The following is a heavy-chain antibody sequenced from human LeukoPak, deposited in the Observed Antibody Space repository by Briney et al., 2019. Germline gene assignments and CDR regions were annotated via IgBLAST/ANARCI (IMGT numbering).Heavy chain of an antibody. CDR1: AGSIRGSNYF. J-gene: IGHJ3*02. CDR3: ARQALSGEPI. V-gene: IGHV4-39*01. CDR2: IYYSGST. D-gene: IGHD1-14*01. Sequence: WETLSLTCTVSAGSIRGSNYFWGWIRQPPGKGLEWIGTIYYSGSTYYSPSLKSRVTISVDTSKNQFSLKLSSVTAADTAVYYCARQALSGEPIWGQGTMVTVSS.